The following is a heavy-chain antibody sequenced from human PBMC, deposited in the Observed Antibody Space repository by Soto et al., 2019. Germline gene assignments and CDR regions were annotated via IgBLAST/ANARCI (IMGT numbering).Heavy chain of an antibody. V-gene: IGHV3-9*01. CDR2: ISWNSGSI. CDR3: AKDMTGYFATFDY. J-gene: IGHJ4*02. CDR1: GFTFDDYA. D-gene: IGHD3-9*01. Sequence: GGSLRLSCAASGFTFDDYAMHWVRQAPGKGLEWVSGISWNSGSIGYADSVKGRFTISRDNAKNSLYLQMNSLRAEDTALYYCAKDMTGYFATFDYWGQGTLVTV.